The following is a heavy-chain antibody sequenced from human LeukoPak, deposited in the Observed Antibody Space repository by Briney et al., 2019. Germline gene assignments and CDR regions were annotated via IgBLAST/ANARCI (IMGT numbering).Heavy chain of an antibody. J-gene: IGHJ4*02. CDR2: IRYDGSNK. CDR3: AKDLSDHPRFDY. CDR1: GVTLSSYG. V-gene: IGHV3-30*02. D-gene: IGHD3-16*02. Sequence: GGSLRLSCAASGVTLSSYGMHWVRQAPGKGLEWVGFIRYDGSNKYYADSVKGRFNISRGNSKNTLSLQITSLRAEDTAVYYCAKDLSDHPRFDYWGQGTLVTVSS.